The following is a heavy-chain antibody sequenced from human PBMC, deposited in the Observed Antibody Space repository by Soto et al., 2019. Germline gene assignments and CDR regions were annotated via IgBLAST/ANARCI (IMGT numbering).Heavy chain of an antibody. CDR2: IYHSGST. Sequence: SETLSLTCAVSGGSISSSNWWSRVRQPPGKGLEWIGEIYHSGSTNYNPSLKSRVTISVDKSKNQFSLKLSSVTAADTAVYYCARWIAARSGGYYYYYGMDVWGQGTTVTVSS. CDR1: GGSISSSNW. D-gene: IGHD6-6*01. CDR3: ARWIAARSGGYYYYYGMDV. J-gene: IGHJ6*02. V-gene: IGHV4-4*02.